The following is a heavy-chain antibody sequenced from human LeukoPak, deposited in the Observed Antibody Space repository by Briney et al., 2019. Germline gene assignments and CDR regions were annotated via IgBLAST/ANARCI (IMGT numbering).Heavy chain of an antibody. CDR3: ARGGYYDILTGDVERANDY. V-gene: IGHV4-59*08. J-gene: IGHJ4*02. D-gene: IGHD3-9*01. CDR2: IYYSGST. CDR1: GGSISSYY. Sequence: SETLSLTCTVSGGSISSYYWSWIRQPSGKGLEWIGYIYYSGSTNYNPSLKSRVTISVDTSKNQFSLKLSSVTAADTAVYYCARGGYYDILTGDVERANDYWGQGTLVTVSS.